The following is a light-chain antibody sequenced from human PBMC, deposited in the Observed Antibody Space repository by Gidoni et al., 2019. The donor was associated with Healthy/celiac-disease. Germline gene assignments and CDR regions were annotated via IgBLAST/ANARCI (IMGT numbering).Light chain of an antibody. CDR2: VAS. CDR1: QSVSSSY. V-gene: IGKV3-20*01. Sequence: DIALTQSPRTLSFAPGERATLSCRASQSVSSSYLAWYQQKPGQAPRLLIYVASSRATGVPARFSGSGSGTDFTLTISRLEPEDFAVHYCQQYDSSPYTFGQGTKLEIK. J-gene: IGKJ2*01. CDR3: QQYDSSPYT.